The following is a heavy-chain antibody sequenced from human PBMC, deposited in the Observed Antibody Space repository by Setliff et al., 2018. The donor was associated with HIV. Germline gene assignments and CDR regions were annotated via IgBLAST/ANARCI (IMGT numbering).Heavy chain of an antibody. CDR3: ARDLGSAYSYAQGRFDP. CDR1: GYSISRGYY. J-gene: IGHJ5*02. CDR2: IHQSGST. D-gene: IGHD5-18*01. Sequence: PSETLSLTCSVSGYSISRGYYWGWIRQPPGKGLEWIGSIHQSGSTYYNSSLKSRVTMSVDTSKNKFSLKLSSVTAADTAVYYCARDLGSAYSYAQGRFDPWGQGTLVTVS. V-gene: IGHV4-38-2*02.